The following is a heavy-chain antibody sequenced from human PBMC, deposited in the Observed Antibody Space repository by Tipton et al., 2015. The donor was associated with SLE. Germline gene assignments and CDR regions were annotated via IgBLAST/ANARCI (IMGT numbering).Heavy chain of an antibody. CDR2: IYTSGST. D-gene: IGHD2-21*02. CDR1: GVSISSGSYY. CDR3: ARSVTASPLDY. V-gene: IGHV4-61*02. J-gene: IGHJ4*02. Sequence: TLSLTCTVSGVSISSGSYYWSWIRQPAGKGLEWIVRIYTSGSTNYNPSLKSRVTISVDTSKNQFSLKLSSVTAADTAVYYCARSVTASPLDYWGQGTLVTVSS.